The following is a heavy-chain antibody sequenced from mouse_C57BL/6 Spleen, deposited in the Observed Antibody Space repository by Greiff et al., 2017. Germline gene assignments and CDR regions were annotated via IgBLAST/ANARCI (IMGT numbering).Heavy chain of an antibody. CDR3: ARKDYYGSSYAMDY. J-gene: IGHJ4*01. CDR1: GYSFTDYN. Sequence: EVQLQQSGPELVKPGASVKISCKASGYSFTDYNMNWVKQSNGKSLEWIGVINPNYGTTSYNQKFKGKATLTVDQSSSTAYMQLNSLTSEGSAVYYCARKDYYGSSYAMDYWGQGTSVTVSS. D-gene: IGHD1-1*01. V-gene: IGHV1-39*01. CDR2: INPNYGTT.